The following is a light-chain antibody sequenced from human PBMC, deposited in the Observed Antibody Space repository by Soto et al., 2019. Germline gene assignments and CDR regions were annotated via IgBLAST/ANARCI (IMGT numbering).Light chain of an antibody. Sequence: RVMTQSPATLSLSPGERATLSCRASQSVSTNVAWYQQKPGQAPRLLIYGASTRATDIPARFSGSGSGPDFTLTISSLQSKDFAVYYCQQYNNWPPWTFGQGTKVEVK. V-gene: IGKV3-15*01. J-gene: IGKJ1*01. CDR2: GAS. CDR3: QQYNNWPPWT. CDR1: QSVSTN.